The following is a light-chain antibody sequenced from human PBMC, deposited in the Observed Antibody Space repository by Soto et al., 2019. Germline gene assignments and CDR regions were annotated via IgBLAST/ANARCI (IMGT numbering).Light chain of an antibody. V-gene: IGLV2-14*03. J-gene: IGLJ1*01. Sequence: QSVLTQPASVSGSPGQSITISCTGSSSDVGGYNYVSWYQQLAGKAPKLMIDEVSNRPSGVSNRFSGSKSGNTASLTISGLRAEDEADYYCCSYAGSYVFGTGTKVTVL. CDR1: SSDVGGYNY. CDR2: EVS. CDR3: CSYAGSYV.